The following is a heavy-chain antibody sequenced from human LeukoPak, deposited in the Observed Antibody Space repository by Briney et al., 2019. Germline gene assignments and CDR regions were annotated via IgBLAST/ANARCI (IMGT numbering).Heavy chain of an antibody. J-gene: IGHJ3*02. CDR1: GGTLITHY. V-gene: IGHV1-69*02. Sequence: SVKVSCKASGGTLITHYISWVRQAPGQGLEWMGRIVPMVGIASYAQKFQGRVTITADRSTNTAYMELSSLRSEDTAVYYCASPYYYDSSGYYQGAFDIWGQGTMVTVSS. CDR2: IVPMVGIA. CDR3: ASPYYYDSSGYYQGAFDI. D-gene: IGHD3-22*01.